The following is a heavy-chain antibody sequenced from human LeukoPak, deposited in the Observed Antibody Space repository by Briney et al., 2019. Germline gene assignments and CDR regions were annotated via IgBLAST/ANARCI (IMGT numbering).Heavy chain of an antibody. CDR2: INPSGGST. CDR1: GYTFTSYY. CDR3: ARGGYEYSSSSGYYFDY. Sequence: ASVKVSCKASGYTFTSYYMHWVRQAPGQGLEWMGIINPSGGSTSYAQKFQDRVTMTRDTSTSTVYMELSSLRSEDTAVYYCARGGYEYSSSSGYYFDYWGQGTLVTVSS. J-gene: IGHJ4*02. D-gene: IGHD6-6*01. V-gene: IGHV1-46*01.